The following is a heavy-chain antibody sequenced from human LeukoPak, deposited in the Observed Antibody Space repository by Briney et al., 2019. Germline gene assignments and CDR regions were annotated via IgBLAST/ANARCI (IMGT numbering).Heavy chain of an antibody. D-gene: IGHD3-10*01. CDR1: GYTFTSYD. V-gene: IGHV1-8*01. Sequence: GASVKVSCKASGYTFTSYDINWVRQATGQGLEWMGWMNPNSGNTGYAQKFQGRVTMTRNTSISTAYMELSSLRSEDTAVYYCARARGPIIWFGEPLGWFDPWGQGTLVTVSS. CDR2: MNPNSGNT. J-gene: IGHJ5*02. CDR3: ARARGPIIWFGEPLGWFDP.